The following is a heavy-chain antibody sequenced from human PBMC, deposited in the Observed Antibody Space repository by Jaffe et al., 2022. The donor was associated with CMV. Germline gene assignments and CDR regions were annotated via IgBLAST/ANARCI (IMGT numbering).Heavy chain of an antibody. J-gene: IGHJ3*02. CDR2: ISSNGGST. CDR3: VKGLYYYDSSGYYYLRPDAFDI. V-gene: IGHV3-64D*06. CDR1: GFTFSSYA. Sequence: EVQLVESGGGLVQPGGSLRLSCSASGFTFSSYAMHWVRQAPGKGLEYVSAISSNGGSTYYADSVKGRFTISRDNSKNTLYLQMSSLRAEDTAVYYCVKGLYYYDSSGYYYLRPDAFDIWGQGTMVTVSS. D-gene: IGHD3-22*01.